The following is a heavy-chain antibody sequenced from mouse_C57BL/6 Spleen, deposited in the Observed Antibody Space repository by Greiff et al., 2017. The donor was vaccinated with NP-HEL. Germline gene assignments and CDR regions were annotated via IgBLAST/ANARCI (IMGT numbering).Heavy chain of an antibody. CDR1: GYAFSSSW. J-gene: IGHJ3*01. Sequence: VQLQQSGPELVKPGASVKISCKASGYAFSSSWMNWVKQRPGKGLEWIGRIYPGDGDTNYNGKFKGKATLTADKSSSTAYMQLSSLTSEDSAVYFCASPLYYYGSSPDWFAYWGQGTLVTVSA. V-gene: IGHV1-82*01. CDR3: ASPLYYYGSSPDWFAY. D-gene: IGHD1-1*01. CDR2: IYPGDGDT.